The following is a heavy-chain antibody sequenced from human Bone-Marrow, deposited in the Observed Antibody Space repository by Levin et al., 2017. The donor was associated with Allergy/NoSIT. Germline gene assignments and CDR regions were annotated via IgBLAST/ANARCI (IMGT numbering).Heavy chain of an antibody. V-gene: IGHV4-61*01. J-gene: IGHJ4*02. CDR1: GGSVSGDSLY. Sequence: SQTLSLTCTVSGGSVSGDSLYWSWIRQPPGKRLEWIGYISSTGHANYNPSLWSRVTISLDTSKNQVSLDMTSITAADTAGYYCARDILWVGELLHDSWGQGTLVSVSS. CDR2: ISSTGHA. D-gene: IGHD3-10*01. CDR3: ARDILWVGELLHDS.